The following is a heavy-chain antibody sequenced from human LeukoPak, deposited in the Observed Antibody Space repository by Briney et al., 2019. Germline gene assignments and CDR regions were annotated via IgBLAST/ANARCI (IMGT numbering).Heavy chain of an antibody. V-gene: IGHV4-59*01. J-gene: IGHJ6*02. CDR3: ARDDLRYGMDV. CDR1: GGSISSYY. CDR2: IYYSGST. D-gene: IGHD3-3*01. Sequence: TSETLSLTCTVSGGSISSYYWSWIRQPPGKGLEWIGYIYYSGSTNYNPSLKSRVTISVDTSKNQFSLKLSSVTAADTAVYYCARDDLRYGMDVWGQGTTVTVSS.